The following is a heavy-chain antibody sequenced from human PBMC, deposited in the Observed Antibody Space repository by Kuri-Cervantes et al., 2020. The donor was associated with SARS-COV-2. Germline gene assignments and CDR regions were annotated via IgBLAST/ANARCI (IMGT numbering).Heavy chain of an antibody. Sequence: LSLTCAASGFTFSNAWMSWVRQAPGKGLEWVGRIKSKTDGGTTDYAAPVKGRFTISRDDSKNTLYLQMNSLKTEDTAVYYCTTGADIVVVPAVMGAFDIWGQGTMVTVSS. J-gene: IGHJ3*02. CDR2: IKSKTDGGTT. CDR3: TTGADIVVVPAVMGAFDI. D-gene: IGHD2-2*01. V-gene: IGHV3-15*01. CDR1: GFTFSNAW.